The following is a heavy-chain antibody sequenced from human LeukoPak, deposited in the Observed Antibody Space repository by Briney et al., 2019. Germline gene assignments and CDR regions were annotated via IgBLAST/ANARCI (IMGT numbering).Heavy chain of an antibody. CDR3: ARDVLATRNFDY. D-gene: IGHD1-26*01. CDR2: ISAYNGNT. Sequence: ASVKVSCKASGYTFTGYYMHWVRQAPGQGLEWMGWISAYNGNTNYAQKLQGRVTMTTDTSTSTAYMELRSLRSDDTAVYYCARDVLATRNFDYWGQGTLVTVSS. CDR1: GYTFTGYY. J-gene: IGHJ4*02. V-gene: IGHV1-18*04.